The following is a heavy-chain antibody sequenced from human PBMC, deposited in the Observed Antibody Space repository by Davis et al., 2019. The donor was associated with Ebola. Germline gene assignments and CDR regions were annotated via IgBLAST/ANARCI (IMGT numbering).Heavy chain of an antibody. V-gene: IGHV1-18*04. CDR1: GYTFTNYG. CDR3: ARAQFPTTSDH. D-gene: IGHD1-1*01. Sequence: ASVKVSCKASGYTFTNYGITWVRQAPGQGLEWMGWINPHNGNTNYAQNLQGRVTMTTDTSTSTAYMEVGSLRSDDTAVYYCARAQFPTTSDHWGQGTLVTVSS. J-gene: IGHJ4*02. CDR2: INPHNGNT.